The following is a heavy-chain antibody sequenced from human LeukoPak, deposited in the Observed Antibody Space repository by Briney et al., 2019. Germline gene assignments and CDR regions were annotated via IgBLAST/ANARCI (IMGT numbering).Heavy chain of an antibody. CDR3: ASDYDSSGYYYMAGYYFDY. Sequence: GGSLRLSCAASGFTFSSYAMSWVRQAPGKGLEWASAISGSGGSTYYADSVKGRFTISRDNSKNTLYLQMNSLRAEDTAVYYCASDYDSSGYYYMAGYYFDYWGQGTLVTVSS. CDR2: ISGSGGST. D-gene: IGHD3-22*01. J-gene: IGHJ4*02. V-gene: IGHV3-23*01. CDR1: GFTFSSYA.